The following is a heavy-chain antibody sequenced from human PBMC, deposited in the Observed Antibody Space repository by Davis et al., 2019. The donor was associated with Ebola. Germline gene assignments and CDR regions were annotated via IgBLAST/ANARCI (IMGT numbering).Heavy chain of an antibody. D-gene: IGHD2-15*01. V-gene: IGHV4-28*01. CDR3: ARHSGGYADLPTDALDI. CDR1: GYSISSSNW. CDR2: IYYSGST. Sequence: SETLSLTCAVSGYSISSSNWWGWIRQPPGKGLEWIGYIYYSGSTYYNPSLKSRVTMSVDTSKNQFSLKLSSVTVADTAVYYCARHSGGYADLPTDALDIWGQGTMVTVSS. J-gene: IGHJ3*02.